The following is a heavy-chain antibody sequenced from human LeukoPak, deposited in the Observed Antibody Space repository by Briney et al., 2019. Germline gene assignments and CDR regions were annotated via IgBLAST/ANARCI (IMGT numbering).Heavy chain of an antibody. CDR2: INHSGST. J-gene: IGHJ3*02. D-gene: IGHD2-21*02. Sequence: SETLSLTCAVYGGSFSGYYWSWIRQPPGKGLEWIGEINHSGSTNYNPSLKSRVTISVDTSKNQFSLKLSSVTAADTAVYYCASGVVVTHNAFDIWGQGTMVTVSS. CDR1: GGSFSGYY. CDR3: ASGVVVTHNAFDI. V-gene: IGHV4-34*01.